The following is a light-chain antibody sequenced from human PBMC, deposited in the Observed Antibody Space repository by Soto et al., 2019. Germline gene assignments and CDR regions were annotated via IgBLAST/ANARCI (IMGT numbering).Light chain of an antibody. V-gene: IGKV3-20*01. J-gene: IGKJ3*01. CDR1: QSVSSSY. CDR3: QQYGSSPGFT. CDR2: GAS. Sequence: EIVLTQSPGTLSLSPGERATLSYRASQSVSSSYLAWYQQKPGQAPRLLIYGASSRATGIPDRFSGSGSGTDFTLTISRLEREDCAVYYCQQYGSSPGFTFGPGTKVDIK.